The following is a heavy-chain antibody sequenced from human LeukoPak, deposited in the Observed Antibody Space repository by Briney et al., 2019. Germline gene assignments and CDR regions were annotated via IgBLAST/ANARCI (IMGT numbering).Heavy chain of an antibody. Sequence: PGGSLRLSCAASGFTFDDYAMHWVRQAPGKGLEWVSLINWDGSSTYYADSVKGRFTISRDNSKNSLYLQMNSLRAEDTALYYCAKTGSSWAHFDYWGQGTLVTVSS. CDR3: AKTGSSWAHFDY. V-gene: IGHV3-43D*04. D-gene: IGHD6-13*01. CDR2: INWDGSST. J-gene: IGHJ4*02. CDR1: GFTFDDYA.